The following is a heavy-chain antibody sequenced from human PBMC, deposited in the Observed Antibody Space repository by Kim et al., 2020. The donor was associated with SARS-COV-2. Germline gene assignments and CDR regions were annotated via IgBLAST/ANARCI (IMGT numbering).Heavy chain of an antibody. CDR2: ISYDGGTK. CDR3: ARDYYGSGSSSCGMDV. J-gene: IGHJ6*02. Sequence: GGSLRLSCAASGFSFSNHVIHWVRQAPGKGLEWVTMISYDGGTKHYADFVKGRFTISRDNSKSTLYLEMNSLRAEDTAVYYCARDYYGSGSSSCGMDVWGQGTMVTVSS. CDR1: GFSFSNHV. D-gene: IGHD3-10*01. V-gene: IGHV3-30*04.